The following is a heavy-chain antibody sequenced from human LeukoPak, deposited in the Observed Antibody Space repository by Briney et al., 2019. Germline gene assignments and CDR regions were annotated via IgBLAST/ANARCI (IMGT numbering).Heavy chain of an antibody. D-gene: IGHD1-26*01. Sequence: PGGSLRLSCAASGFTFSNYCMGWVRQAPGKRLEWVAKMNIDGSEKYYADSVKGRFSISRDNARNSVYLQMASLRVEDTAVYYCARDPVEWELLLDYWGQGTLVTVSS. CDR3: ARDPVEWELLLDY. CDR1: GFTFSNYC. J-gene: IGHJ4*02. CDR2: MNIDGSEK. V-gene: IGHV3-7*01.